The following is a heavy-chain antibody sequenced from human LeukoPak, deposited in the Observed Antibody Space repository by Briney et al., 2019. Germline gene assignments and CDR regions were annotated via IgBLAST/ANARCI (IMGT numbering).Heavy chain of an antibody. J-gene: IGHJ4*02. CDR3: ASLIYDSSGYYIDK. V-gene: IGHV4-59*08. CDR1: GGSISSYH. Sequence: PSETLSLTCTVSGGSISSYHWSWIRQSPGKGLEWMGYIQYSGSTNRNPSLKSRVTISVDTSKNQFSLKLSSVTAADTAVYYCASLIYDSSGYYIDKWGQGTLVTVSS. CDR2: IQYSGST. D-gene: IGHD3-22*01.